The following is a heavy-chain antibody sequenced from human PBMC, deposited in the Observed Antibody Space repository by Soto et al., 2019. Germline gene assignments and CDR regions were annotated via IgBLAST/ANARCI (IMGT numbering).Heavy chain of an antibody. CDR2: ISGSGGST. Sequence: HPGGSLRLSCAVSGFTFSIYAMNWVRQAPGKGLEWVSGISGSGGSTYYADSVKGHFTISRDNSKNTLYLQMNSLRAEDTAVYYCAKADSYYYYYMDVWGKGTTVTVSS. CDR1: GFTFSIYA. V-gene: IGHV3-23*01. J-gene: IGHJ6*03. D-gene: IGHD4-4*01. CDR3: AKADSYYYYYMDV.